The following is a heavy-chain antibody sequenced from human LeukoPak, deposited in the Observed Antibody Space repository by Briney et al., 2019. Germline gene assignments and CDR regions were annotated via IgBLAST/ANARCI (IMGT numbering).Heavy chain of an antibody. D-gene: IGHD3-10*01. CDR2: ISGSGGVT. J-gene: IGHJ3*01. V-gene: IGHV3-23*01. Sequence: PGGSLRLSCAASGFTFSSSAMSWVRRAPGKGLEWVSAISGSGGVTYYRDSVKGRFTVSRDNSKNTLYLQMNSLRAEDTALYYCAKNGSGTSRAFDVWGQGTMVTVSS. CDR1: GFTFSSSA. CDR3: AKNGSGTSRAFDV.